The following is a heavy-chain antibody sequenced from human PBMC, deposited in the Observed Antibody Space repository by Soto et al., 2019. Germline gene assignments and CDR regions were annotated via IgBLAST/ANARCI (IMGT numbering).Heavy chain of an antibody. CDR3: ARQIYDSDSGPNFQSYFVS. D-gene: IGHD1-26*01. CDR2: IDPSDSQT. Sequence: GESLKISCKGSGYSFAGYWITWVRQMPGKGLEWMGRIDPSDSQTYYSPSFRGHVTISAAKSITTVFLQWSSLRASDTAMYYCARQIYDSDSGPNFQSYFVSWDPGTLLSV. J-gene: IGHJ4*02. V-gene: IGHV5-10-1*01. CDR1: GYSFAGYW.